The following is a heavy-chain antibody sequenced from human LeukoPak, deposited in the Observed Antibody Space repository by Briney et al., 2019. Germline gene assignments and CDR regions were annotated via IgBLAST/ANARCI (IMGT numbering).Heavy chain of an antibody. Sequence: SETLSLTCTVSGGSISSSSYYWGWIRQPPGKGLEWIGSIYYSGSTYYNPSLKSRVTISVDTSKNQFSLKLSSVTAADTAGYYCARGLDIVVVPAAILTGYFDYWGQGTLVTVSS. CDR1: GGSISSSSYY. V-gene: IGHV4-39*01. D-gene: IGHD2-2*02. J-gene: IGHJ4*02. CDR3: ARGLDIVVVPAAILTGYFDY. CDR2: IYYSGST.